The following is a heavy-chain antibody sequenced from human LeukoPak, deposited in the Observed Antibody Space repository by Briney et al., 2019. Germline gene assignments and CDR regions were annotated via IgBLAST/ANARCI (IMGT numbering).Heavy chain of an antibody. D-gene: IGHD3-16*01. J-gene: IGHJ4*02. CDR3: ARVGTFGGFDFDY. V-gene: IGHV1-69*04. CDR1: GYTFTSYG. CDR2: IIPILGIA. Sequence: GASVKVSCKASGYTFTSYGISWVRQAPGQGLEWMGRIIPILGIANYAQKFQGRVTITADKSTSTAYMELSSLRSEDTAVYYCARVGTFGGFDFDYWGQRTLVTVSS.